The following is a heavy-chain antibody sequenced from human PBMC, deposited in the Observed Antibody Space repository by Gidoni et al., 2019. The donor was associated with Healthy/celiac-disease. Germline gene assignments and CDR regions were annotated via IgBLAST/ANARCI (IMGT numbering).Heavy chain of an antibody. CDR1: GFSLSNARMG. CDR2: IFSNDEK. D-gene: IGHD3-10*01. Sequence: QVTLKESGPVLVKPTETLTLTCTVSGFSLSNARMGVSWIRQPPGKALEWLAHIFSNDEKSYSTSLKSRLTISKDTSQSQVVLTMTNMDPVDTATYYCARNLGTLLWFGEHQYYFDYWGQGTLVTVSS. V-gene: IGHV2-26*01. J-gene: IGHJ4*02. CDR3: ARNLGTLLWFGEHQYYFDY.